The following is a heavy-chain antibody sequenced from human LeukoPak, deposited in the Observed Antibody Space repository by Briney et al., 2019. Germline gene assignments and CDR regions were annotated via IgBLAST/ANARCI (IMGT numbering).Heavy chain of an antibody. CDR1: GFTFSSYA. J-gene: IGHJ6*04. Sequence: XGSLXLSCAASGFTFSSYAMSWVRQAPGKGLEWVSAISGSGGSTYYADSVKGRFTISRDNAKNSLYLQMNSLRAEDTAVYYCAELGITMIGGVWGKGTTVTISS. CDR3: AELGITMIGGV. CDR2: ISGSGGST. D-gene: IGHD3-10*02. V-gene: IGHV3-23*01.